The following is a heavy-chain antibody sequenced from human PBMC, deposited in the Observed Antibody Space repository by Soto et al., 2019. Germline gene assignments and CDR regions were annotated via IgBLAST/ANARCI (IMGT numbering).Heavy chain of an antibody. Sequence: SETLSLTCSVSGGSISDYYWSWIRQPPGKGLEWIGEINHSGSTNYNPSLKSRVTISVDTSKNQFSLKLSSVTAADTAVYYCARHPRRIVVVPAADLNWFDPWGQGTLVTVSS. V-gene: IGHV4-34*01. CDR3: ARHPRRIVVVPAADLNWFDP. J-gene: IGHJ5*02. CDR2: INHSGST. CDR1: GGSISDYY. D-gene: IGHD2-2*01.